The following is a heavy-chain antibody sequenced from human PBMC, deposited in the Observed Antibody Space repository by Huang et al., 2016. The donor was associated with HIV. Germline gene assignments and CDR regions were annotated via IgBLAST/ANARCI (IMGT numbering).Heavy chain of an antibody. CDR1: GYIFTKYG. J-gene: IGHJ5*02. D-gene: IGHD1-1*01. Sequence: QVELVQSGAEVKRPGASVRVSCKASGYIFTKYGINWVRQAPGQGLEWMGWISAYNGNTNYAEKFQGRGTLTGDTSTTTAYMELRDVTSADTAVYYCARDHWYPLQNWFDLWGQGTLVTVSS. V-gene: IGHV1-18*04. CDR2: ISAYNGNT. CDR3: ARDHWYPLQNWFDL.